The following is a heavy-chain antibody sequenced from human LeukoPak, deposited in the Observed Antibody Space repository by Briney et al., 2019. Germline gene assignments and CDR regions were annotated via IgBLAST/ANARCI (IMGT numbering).Heavy chain of an antibody. CDR3: AREASIAAAGWISDY. Sequence: PSETLSLTCTVSGGSINSNYWTWIRQPAGKGLEWIGRISTSGITNYSPSLKSRVTISLDKSKNQFSLTLASVTAADTALYYCAREASIAAAGWISDYWGQGTLVTVSS. D-gene: IGHD6-13*01. CDR1: GGSINSNY. CDR2: ISTSGIT. J-gene: IGHJ4*02. V-gene: IGHV4-4*07.